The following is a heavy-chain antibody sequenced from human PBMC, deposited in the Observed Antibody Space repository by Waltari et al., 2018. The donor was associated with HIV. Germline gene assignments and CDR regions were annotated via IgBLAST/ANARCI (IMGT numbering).Heavy chain of an antibody. D-gene: IGHD6-13*01. CDR3: ARAVEAAAGFYYHFGMDV. J-gene: IGHJ6*02. Sequence: QEQLVQSGAEVRKPGASVKVSCKASGYTFTNYYIHWVRQAPGPGLEWMGIISPSGGSTTYAQKFQGRVTMTRDTSTSTVYMELSSLRSEDTAVYYCARAVEAAAGFYYHFGMDVWGQGTTVTVSS. V-gene: IGHV1-46*01. CDR2: ISPSGGST. CDR1: GYTFTNYY.